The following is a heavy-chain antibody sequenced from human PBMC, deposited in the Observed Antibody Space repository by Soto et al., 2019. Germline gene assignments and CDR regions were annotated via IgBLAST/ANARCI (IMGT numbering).Heavy chain of an antibody. Sequence: GGSLRLSCAASGFTFDDYAMHWVRQAPGKGLEWVSGISWNSGSIGYADSVKGRFTISRDNAKNSLYLQMNNLRAEDTALYYCVSRAVTGPDFFDDRGQGTLVTVSS. J-gene: IGHJ4*02. CDR2: ISWNSGSI. CDR3: VSRAVTGPDFFDD. CDR1: GFTFDDYA. V-gene: IGHV3-9*01. D-gene: IGHD6-6*01.